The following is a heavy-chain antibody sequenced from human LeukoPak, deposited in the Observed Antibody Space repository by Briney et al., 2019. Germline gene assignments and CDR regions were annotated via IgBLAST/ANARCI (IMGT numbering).Heavy chain of an antibody. CDR3: VKSGGSGSLLTLPAFDI. CDR1: GYTINSYA. CDR2: INTNTGNP. D-gene: IGHD1-26*01. V-gene: IGHV7-4-1*02. Sequence: ASVKVSCKASGYTINSYAMNWVRQAPGQGLEWMAWINTNTGNPTYAQGFTGRFVFSLDTSISTAYLHISGLKAEDTAVYYCVKSGGSGSLLTLPAFDIWGRGTMVTVSS. J-gene: IGHJ3*02.